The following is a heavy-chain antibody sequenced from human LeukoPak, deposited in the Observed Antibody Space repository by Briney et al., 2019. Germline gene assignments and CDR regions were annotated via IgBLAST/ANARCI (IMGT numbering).Heavy chain of an antibody. V-gene: IGHV1-2*06. CDR2: INPNSGGT. J-gene: IGHJ6*02. D-gene: IGHD3-10*01. CDR1: GYTFTGYY. CDR3: ARGYYGSGSYYHYYYYYGMDV. Sequence: ASVKVSCKASGYTFTGYYMHWVRQAPGQGLEWMGRINPNSGGTNYAQKFQGRVTMTRDTSISTAYMELSRLRSDDTAVYYCARGYYGSGSYYHYYYYYGMDVWGQGTTVTVSS.